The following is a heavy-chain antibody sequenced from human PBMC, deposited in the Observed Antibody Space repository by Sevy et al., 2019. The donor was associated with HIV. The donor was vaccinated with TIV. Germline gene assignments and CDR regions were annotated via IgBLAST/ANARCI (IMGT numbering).Heavy chain of an antibody. CDR3: ARARLRYFDWLFSWPGMDV. D-gene: IGHD3-9*01. Sequence: RGSLRLSCAASGFTFSSYAMHWVRQAPGKGLEWVAVISYDGSNKYYADSVKGRFTISRDNSKNTLYLQMNSLRAEDTAVYYCARARLRYFDWLFSWPGMDVWGQGTTVTVSS. CDR1: GFTFSSYA. V-gene: IGHV3-30-3*01. CDR2: ISYDGSNK. J-gene: IGHJ6*02.